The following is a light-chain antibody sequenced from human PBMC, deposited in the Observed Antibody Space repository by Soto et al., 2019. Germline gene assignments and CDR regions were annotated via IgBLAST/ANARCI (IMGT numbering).Light chain of an antibody. V-gene: IGKV3-20*01. CDR1: QSGSSN. CDR3: QQYGSSPLT. Sequence: EIVLTQSPXTLSLSPGERATLSCRASQSGSSNLAWYQQKLGQAPRLLIYGASSRATGIPDRVSGSGSGTDFTLTISRLEPADFAVYYCQQYGSSPLTFGGGTKVDIK. J-gene: IGKJ4*01. CDR2: GAS.